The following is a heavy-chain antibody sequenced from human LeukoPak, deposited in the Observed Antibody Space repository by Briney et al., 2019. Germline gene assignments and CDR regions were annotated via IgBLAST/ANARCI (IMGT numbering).Heavy chain of an antibody. D-gene: IGHD3-10*01. Sequence: GGSLRLSCAASGFTFSSYGMHWVRQAPGKGLEWVSGISGSGGGTYYADSVKGRFTISRDNSKNTLFLQMNSLRAEDTAVYYCAKVPSGGYYSLSGFDVWGQGTMVTVSS. CDR3: AKVPSGGYYSLSGFDV. J-gene: IGHJ3*01. CDR2: ISGSGGGT. CDR1: GFTFSSYG. V-gene: IGHV3-23*01.